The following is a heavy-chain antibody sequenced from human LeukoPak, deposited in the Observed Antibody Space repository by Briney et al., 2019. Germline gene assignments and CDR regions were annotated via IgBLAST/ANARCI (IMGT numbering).Heavy chain of an antibody. CDR1: GFTFSSYA. CDR2: ISYDGSNK. V-gene: IGHV3-30*04. Sequence: PGRSLRLSCAASGFTFSSYAMHWVRQAPGKGLEWVAVISYDGSNKYYADSVKGRFTISRDNSKNTLYLQMNSLRAEDTAVYYCAKRDYCSSTSCHDAFDIWGQGTMVTVSS. J-gene: IGHJ3*02. CDR3: AKRDYCSSTSCHDAFDI. D-gene: IGHD2-2*01.